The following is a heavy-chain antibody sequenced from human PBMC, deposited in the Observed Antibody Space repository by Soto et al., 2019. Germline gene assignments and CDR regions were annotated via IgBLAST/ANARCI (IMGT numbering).Heavy chain of an antibody. V-gene: IGHV3-23*01. CDR2: VTANGGST. Sequence: GGSLRLSCAATGFTFSVYAMTWVRQAPGKXLEWVSAVTANGGSTYSADSVKGRFTISRDNSKNTLFLQMNSLRAEDTAVYYCASLGVGDWANYYYYYRMDVWGQGTTVTVFS. CDR1: GFTFSVYA. D-gene: IGHD2-21*02. J-gene: IGHJ6*02. CDR3: ASLGVGDWANYYYYYRMDV.